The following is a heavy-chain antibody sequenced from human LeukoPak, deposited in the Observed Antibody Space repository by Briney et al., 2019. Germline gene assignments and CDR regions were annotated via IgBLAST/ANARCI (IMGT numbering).Heavy chain of an antibody. CDR2: IKQDGSEK. J-gene: IGHJ4*02. CDR1: GFTFSSYW. D-gene: IGHD3-22*01. V-gene: IGHV3-7*04. CDR3: ARAGEYYYDSSGYYNPY. Sequence: GGSLRLSCAASGFTFSSYWMSWVRQAPGKGLEWVANIKQDGSEKYYVDYVKARFTISRDNAKNSLYLQMNSLTAEDTAVYYCARAGEYYYDSSGYYNPYWGQGTLVTVSS.